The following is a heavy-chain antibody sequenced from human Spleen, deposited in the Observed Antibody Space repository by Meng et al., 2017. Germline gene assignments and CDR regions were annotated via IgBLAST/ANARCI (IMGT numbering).Heavy chain of an antibody. CDR3: AKNPVVIPLGVFDS. V-gene: IGHV3-23*01. D-gene: IGHD3-22*01. CDR2: ISGSGGIT. CDR1: GFTFSTYA. Sequence: GESLKISCAASGFTFSTYAMSWVRQTPGKGLEWVSVISGSGGITYYEDSVKGRFSISRDNSKNTLYLQMNSLRAEDLAIYYCAKNPVVIPLGVFDSWGQGILVTVSS. J-gene: IGHJ4*02.